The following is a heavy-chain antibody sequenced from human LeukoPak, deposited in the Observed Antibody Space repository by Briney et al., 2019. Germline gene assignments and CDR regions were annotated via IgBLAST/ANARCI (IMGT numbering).Heavy chain of an antibody. CDR3: ARATYRAGGLYYFDY. CDR2: ISAYNGNT. D-gene: IGHD3-16*01. J-gene: IGHJ4*02. Sequence: GASVKVSCKASGYTFTSYGISWVRQAPGQGLEWMGWISAYNGNTNYAQKLQGRVTMTTDTSTSTAYMELRSLRSGDTAVYYCARATYRAGGLYYFDYWGQGTLVTVSS. CDR1: GYTFTSYG. V-gene: IGHV1-18*01.